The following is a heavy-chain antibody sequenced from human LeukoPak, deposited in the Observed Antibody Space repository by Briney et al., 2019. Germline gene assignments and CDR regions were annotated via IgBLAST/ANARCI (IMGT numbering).Heavy chain of an antibody. Sequence: KPSETLSLTCTVSGGSISSYYWSWIRQPPGKGLEWMGYIYYSGSTNYNPSLKSRVTISVDTSKNQFSLKLSSVTAADTAVYYCAGWGSDSTRWGQGTLVTVSS. J-gene: IGHJ4*02. CDR2: IYYSGST. D-gene: IGHD3-16*01. V-gene: IGHV4-59*01. CDR1: GGSISSYY. CDR3: AGWGSDSTR.